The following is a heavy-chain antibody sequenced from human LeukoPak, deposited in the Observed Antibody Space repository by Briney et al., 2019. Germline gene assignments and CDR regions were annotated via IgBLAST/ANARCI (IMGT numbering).Heavy chain of an antibody. J-gene: IGHJ5*02. CDR3: ARVRRYCTNGVCPTGFDP. CDR2: IYYSGST. Sequence: PSETLSLTCTVSGGXISSYYWSWIRQPPGKGLEWIGHIYYSGSTNYNPSLKSRVTISVDTSKNQFSLKLSSVTAADTAVYYCARVRRYCTNGVCPTGFDPWGQGTLVTVSS. CDR1: GGXISSYY. V-gene: IGHV4-59*01. D-gene: IGHD2-8*01.